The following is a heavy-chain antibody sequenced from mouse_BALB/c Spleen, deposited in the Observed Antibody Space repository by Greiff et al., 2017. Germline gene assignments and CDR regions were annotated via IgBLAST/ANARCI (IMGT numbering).Heavy chain of an antibody. CDR3: NAWGSYSYFDV. J-gene: IGHJ1*01. D-gene: IGHD1-1*01. V-gene: IGHV14-4*02. CDR1: GFNIKDYY. Sequence: EVQLQQSGADLVRSGASVKLSCTASGFNIKDYYMHWVKQRPEQGLEWIGWIDPENGDTEYAPKFQGKATMTADTSSNTAYLQLSSLTSEDTAVYYCNAWGSYSYFDVWGAGTTVTVSS. CDR2: IDPENGDT.